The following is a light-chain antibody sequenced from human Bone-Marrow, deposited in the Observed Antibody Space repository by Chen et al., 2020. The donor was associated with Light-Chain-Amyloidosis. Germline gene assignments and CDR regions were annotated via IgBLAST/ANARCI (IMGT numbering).Light chain of an antibody. CDR1: KIGEKK. Sequence: SYEVTQPVSVSVALGPTGTIICRGNKIGEKKLHWYQHKPGQAPVLVIYRDSNRPSGIPERFSGFNSGNTATLTITGAQPGDEADYYCQVWDSGIIFGGGTKLTVL. V-gene: IGLV3-9*01. CDR2: RDS. J-gene: IGLJ2*01. CDR3: QVWDSGII.